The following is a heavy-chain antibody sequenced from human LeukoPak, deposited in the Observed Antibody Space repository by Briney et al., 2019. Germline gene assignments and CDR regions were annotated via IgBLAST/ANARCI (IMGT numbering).Heavy chain of an antibody. Sequence: CAXXGXXXXDYYMSWLRQAPGKGLEWVSYISSSGSTIYYADSVKGRFTISRDNAKNSLYLQMNSLRAEDTAVYYCARSPVIDYWGQGTLVTVSS. CDR2: ISSSGSTI. J-gene: IGHJ4*02. CDR3: ARSPVIDY. CDR1: GXXXXDYY. V-gene: IGHV3-11*04.